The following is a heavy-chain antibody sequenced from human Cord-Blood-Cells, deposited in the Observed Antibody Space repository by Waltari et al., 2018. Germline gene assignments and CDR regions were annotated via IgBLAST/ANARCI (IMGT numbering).Heavy chain of an antibody. CDR2: INPNSGGT. CDR3: ARDRTGPEWYFDL. V-gene: IGHV1-2*04. J-gene: IGHJ2*01. Sequence: QVQLVQSGAEVKKPGAAVRAPRKDCGNTFHGYYIPGVRRAPGQGLEWMGWINPNSGGTNYAQKFQGWVTMTRDTSISTAYMELSRLRSDDTAVYYCARDRTGPEWYFDLWGRGTLVTVSS. CDR1: GNTFHGYY.